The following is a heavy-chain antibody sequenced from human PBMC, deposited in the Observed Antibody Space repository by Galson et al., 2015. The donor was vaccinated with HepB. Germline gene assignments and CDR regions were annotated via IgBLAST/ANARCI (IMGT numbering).Heavy chain of an antibody. Sequence: SLRLSCAASGFTFSSYSMNWVRQAPGKGLECVSYISSSSSTIYYADSVKGRFTISRDNAKNSLYLQMNSLRDEDTAVYYCARDYRIWRLSYYYGMDVWGQGTTVTVSS. V-gene: IGHV3-48*02. CDR3: ARDYRIWRLSYYYGMDV. J-gene: IGHJ6*02. D-gene: IGHD3-16*02. CDR2: ISSSSSTI. CDR1: GFTFSSYS.